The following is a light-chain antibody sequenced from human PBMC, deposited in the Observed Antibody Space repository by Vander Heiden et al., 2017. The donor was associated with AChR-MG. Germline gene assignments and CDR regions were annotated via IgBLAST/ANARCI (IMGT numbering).Light chain of an antibody. CDR2: DAI. CDR3: HQYYNLAYT. V-gene: IGKV1-33*01. J-gene: IGKJ2*01. Sequence: DIQMTQSPSSLSASVGDRVTITCQASQDISNFLNWYQHKAGKAPTLLLYDAINSETGVPPRLSASGSCTAFTFIIISLQPDDIATYYCHQYYNLAYTFGQGTKLEIK. CDR1: QDISNF.